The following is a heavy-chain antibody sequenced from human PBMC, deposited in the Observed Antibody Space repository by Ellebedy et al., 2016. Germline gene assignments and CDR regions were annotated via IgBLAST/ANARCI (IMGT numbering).Heavy chain of an antibody. CDR3: ARDGLPRDEPPHYYGSGSYYNEYWFDP. V-gene: IGHV3-7*03. CDR1: GFTFSSYG. D-gene: IGHD3-10*01. J-gene: IGHJ5*02. Sequence: GESLKISXAASGFTFSSYGMHWVRQAPGPGLEWVANIKQDGSEKYYVDSVKGRFTISRDNAKNSLYLQMNSLRAEDTAVYYCARDGLPRDEPPHYYGSGSYYNEYWFDPWGQGTLVTVSS. CDR2: IKQDGSEK.